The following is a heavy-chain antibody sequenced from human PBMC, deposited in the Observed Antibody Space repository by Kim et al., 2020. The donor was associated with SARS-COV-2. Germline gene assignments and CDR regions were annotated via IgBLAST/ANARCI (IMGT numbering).Heavy chain of an antibody. Sequence: NYAQKFQGRVTITADKSTSTAYMELSSLRSEDTAVYYCARAYGDYEYFDYWGQGTLATVSS. V-gene: IGHV1-69*04. J-gene: IGHJ4*02. CDR3: ARAYGDYEYFDY. D-gene: IGHD4-17*01.